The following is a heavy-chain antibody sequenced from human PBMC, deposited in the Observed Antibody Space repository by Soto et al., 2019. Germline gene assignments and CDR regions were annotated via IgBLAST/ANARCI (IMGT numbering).Heavy chain of an antibody. CDR2: INPNSGGT. J-gene: IGHJ4*02. CDR3: AKDLVRIAAAPSGDY. D-gene: IGHD6-13*01. V-gene: IGHV1-2*02. CDR1: GYTFTGNY. Sequence: ASVKVSCKASGYTFTGNYMHWVRQAPGKGLEGMGWINPNSGGTNYAQKLQGRVTMTRDTSIRTAYMELIRLRSDDTAVYHCAKDLVRIAAAPSGDYWGQGSLVTVSS.